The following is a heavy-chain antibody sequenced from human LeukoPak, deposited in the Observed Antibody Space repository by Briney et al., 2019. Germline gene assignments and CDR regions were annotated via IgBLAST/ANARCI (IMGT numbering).Heavy chain of an antibody. Sequence: SETLSLTCTVSGGSINNYYWSWIRQPPGKGLEWIGYIYYSGSTNYNPSLRGRATMSVDTSKNQFSLKLTSVTAADTAVYYCARYCDGDCNSSAFDLWGQGTMVTVSS. CDR2: IYYSGST. J-gene: IGHJ3*01. CDR3: ARYCDGDCNSSAFDL. D-gene: IGHD2-21*02. V-gene: IGHV4-59*01. CDR1: GGSINNYY.